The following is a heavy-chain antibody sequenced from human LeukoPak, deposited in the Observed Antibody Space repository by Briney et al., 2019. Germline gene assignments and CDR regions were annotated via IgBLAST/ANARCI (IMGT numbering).Heavy chain of an antibody. J-gene: IGHJ4*02. V-gene: IGHV1-3*01. CDR2: INAGNGKT. CDR3: ARARWTSTVTTYYLDY. Sequence: ASVKVSCKTSGYTFTDYAVQWVRQAPGQRLEWMGWINAGNGKTKYSQNFQDRVTITRDTSATTAYLDLTSLRSEDTAVYYCARARWTSTVTTYYLDYWGQGTLATVSS. CDR1: GYTFTDYA. D-gene: IGHD4-17*01.